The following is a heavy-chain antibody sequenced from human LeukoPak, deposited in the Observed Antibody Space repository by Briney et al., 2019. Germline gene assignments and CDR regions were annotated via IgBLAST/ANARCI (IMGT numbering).Heavy chain of an antibody. J-gene: IGHJ4*02. CDR2: IYYSGST. Sequence: KPSETLSLTCTVSGGSISNSSYYWGWIRQPPGKGLEWIGSIYYSGSTYYNPSLKSRVTISVDTSKNQFSLKLSSVTAADTAVYYCARHAYCSSTSCYFDYWGQGTLVTVSS. CDR1: GGSISNSSYY. V-gene: IGHV4-39*01. D-gene: IGHD2-2*01. CDR3: ARHAYCSSTSCYFDY.